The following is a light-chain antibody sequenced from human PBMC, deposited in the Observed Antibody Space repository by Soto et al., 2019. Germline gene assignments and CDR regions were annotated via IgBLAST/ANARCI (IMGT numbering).Light chain of an antibody. CDR2: EVS. Sequence: QSALTQPPSASGSPGQSVTISCTGTSSDVGGYNYVSWNQQHPGKAPKLMIYEVSKRPSGVPDRFSGSKSGNTASLTVSGLQAEDEADYYCSSYAGSNNVFGTGTKVTVL. V-gene: IGLV2-8*01. CDR1: SSDVGGYNY. CDR3: SSYAGSNNV. J-gene: IGLJ1*01.